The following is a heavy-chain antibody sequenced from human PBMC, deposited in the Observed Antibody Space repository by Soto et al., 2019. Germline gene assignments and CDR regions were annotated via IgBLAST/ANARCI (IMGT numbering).Heavy chain of an antibody. V-gene: IGHV4-59*01. CDR1: GGSITSDY. D-gene: IGHD3-22*01. J-gene: IGHJ4*02. CDR3: SKGPPPYYYTSGRHYNLAY. CDR2: IYNSGTT. Sequence: QVQLQESGPGLVQLSETLSLTCTVSGGSITSDYWTWIRQPPGKGLQYIGYIYNSGTTNYNPSLSCRVTISIDTSKNQFSIKLISVTAADTSVYFVSKGPPPYYYTSGRHYNLAYWGQGTLVTVSS.